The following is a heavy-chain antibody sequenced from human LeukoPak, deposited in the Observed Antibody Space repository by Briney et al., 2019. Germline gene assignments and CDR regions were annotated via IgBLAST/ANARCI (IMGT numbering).Heavy chain of an antibody. D-gene: IGHD6-19*01. CDR3: AREKYSSDKNGGFDY. V-gene: IGHV1-18*01. CDR1: GYTFTSYG. J-gene: IGHJ4*02. Sequence: GASVKVSCKASGYTFTSYGISWVRQAPGQGLEWMGWISAYNGNTNYAQKLQGRVTMTTDTSTSTAYMELSRLRSDDTAVYYCAREKYSSDKNGGFDYWGQGTLVTVSS. CDR2: ISAYNGNT.